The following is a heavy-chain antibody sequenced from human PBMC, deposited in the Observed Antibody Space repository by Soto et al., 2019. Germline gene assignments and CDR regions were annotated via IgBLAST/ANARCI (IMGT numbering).Heavy chain of an antibody. Sequence: QVQLVQSGAEVKKPGSSVKVSCKASGGTFSSYAISWVRQAPGQGLEWMGGIIPIFGTANYAQKFQGRVTITADKSTSTAYREVRSLRSEDPAVYYWGREGGYCTNGVCYPRLDGRDDWAQGTTFTVSS. D-gene: IGHD2-8*01. CDR2: IIPIFGTA. CDR3: GREGGYCTNGVCYPRLDGRDD. CDR1: GGTFSSYA. V-gene: IGHV1-69*06. J-gene: IGHJ6*02.